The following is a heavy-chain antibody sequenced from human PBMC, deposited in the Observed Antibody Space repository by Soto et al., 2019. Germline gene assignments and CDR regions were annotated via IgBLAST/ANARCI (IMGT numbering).Heavy chain of an antibody. D-gene: IGHD1-26*01. V-gene: IGHV1-69*01. CDR2: IMPQFGTA. CDR1: GGTFSNYA. J-gene: IGHJ6*02. CDR3: ASLGCFSETYCFFYVMGV. Sequence: QEQLVQSGADVKMPGSSVKVSCKASGGTFSNYAISWVRQAPGQGLEWMGGIMPQFGTANYTQKFQGRLSLTADESTGTFYMDFSNLRSENTAVYYCASLGCFSETYCFFYVMGVWGQGTTVAVSS.